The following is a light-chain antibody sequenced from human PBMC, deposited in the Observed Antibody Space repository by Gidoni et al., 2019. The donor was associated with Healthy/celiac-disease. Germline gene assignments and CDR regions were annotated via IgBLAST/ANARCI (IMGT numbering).Light chain of an antibody. CDR2: GNT. Sequence: QSVLTQPPSVSGAPGQRVTISCTGRSSNIGAGYDVHWSQQLPGTAPKLLIYGNTHRPSGVPDRFSGSKSGTSASLAITGLQAEDEADYYCQSYDSSLSGWVFGGGTKLTVL. CDR1: SSNIGAGYD. CDR3: QSYDSSLSGWV. J-gene: IGLJ3*02. V-gene: IGLV1-40*01.